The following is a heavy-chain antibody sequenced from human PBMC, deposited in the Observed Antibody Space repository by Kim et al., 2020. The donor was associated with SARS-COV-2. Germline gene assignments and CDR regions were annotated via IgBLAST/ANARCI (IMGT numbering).Heavy chain of an antibody. J-gene: IGHJ5*02. V-gene: IGHV4-34*01. CDR1: GGSFSGYY. CDR3: ARGSGVRFLEWLSPGRFDP. D-gene: IGHD3-3*01. CDR2: INHSGST. Sequence: SETLSLTCAVYGGSFSGYYWSWIRQPPGKGLEWIGEINHSGSTNYNPSLKSRVTISVDTSKNQFSLKLSSVTAADTAVYYCARGSGVRFLEWLSPGRFDP.